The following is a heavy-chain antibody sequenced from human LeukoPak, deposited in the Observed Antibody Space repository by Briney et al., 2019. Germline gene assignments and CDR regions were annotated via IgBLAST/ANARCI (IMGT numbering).Heavy chain of an antibody. CDR2: IYYSGST. Sequence: SETLSLTCNVSGGSISSSSYYRGWIRQPPGKGLEWIGSIYYSGSTYYNPSLKSRVTISVDTSKNQFSLKLSSVTAADTAVYYCARHVVPVAGKALRDYYDSSGYSLLSYYMDVWGKGSTVTVSS. D-gene: IGHD3-22*01. CDR1: GGSISSSSYY. J-gene: IGHJ6*03. CDR3: ARHVVPVAGKALRDYYDSSGYSLLSYYMDV. V-gene: IGHV4-39*01.